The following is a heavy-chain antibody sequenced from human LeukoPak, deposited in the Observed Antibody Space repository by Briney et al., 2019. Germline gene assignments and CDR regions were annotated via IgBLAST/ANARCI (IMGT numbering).Heavy chain of an antibody. Sequence: PSETLSLTCTVSGGSISSYYWSWIRQPPGKGLEWIGYIYYSGSTNYNPSLKSRVTISVDTSKNQFSLKLSSVTAADTAVYYCARATEVGATPVGFDYWGQGTLVTVSS. CDR1: GGSISSYY. D-gene: IGHD1-26*01. CDR3: ARATEVGATPVGFDY. CDR2: IYYSGST. V-gene: IGHV4-59*01. J-gene: IGHJ4*02.